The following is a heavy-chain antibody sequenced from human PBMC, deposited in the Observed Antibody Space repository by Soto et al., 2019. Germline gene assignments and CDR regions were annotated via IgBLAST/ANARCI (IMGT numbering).Heavy chain of an antibody. Sequence: QVQLVESGGGLVKPGGSLRLACAASGFSFGDSYMSWVRQAPGKGLEWLSYISGGSSYTNYADSVKGRFTISRDNAKRSLYLEMTSLRADDTAVYYCAKAIVAASGYYFDHWGQGNLVPVSS. J-gene: IGHJ4*02. CDR1: GFSFGDSY. V-gene: IGHV3-11*06. CDR3: AKAIVAASGYYFDH. D-gene: IGHD2-21*01. CDR2: ISGGSSYT.